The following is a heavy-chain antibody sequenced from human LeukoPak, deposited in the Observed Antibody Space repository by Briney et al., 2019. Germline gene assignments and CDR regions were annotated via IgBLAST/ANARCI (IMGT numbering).Heavy chain of an antibody. V-gene: IGHV3-53*01. Sequence: GRSLRLSCAASGFTVSDNYMSWVRQAPGMGLEWLSIIYSGGSTYYADSVKGRFTISRDNSKNTLYLQMNSLRAEDTAVYYCAKDAWYNWNYASWFDPWGQGTLVTVSS. CDR2: IYSGGST. CDR3: AKDAWYNWNYASWFDP. D-gene: IGHD1-7*01. J-gene: IGHJ5*02. CDR1: GFTVSDNY.